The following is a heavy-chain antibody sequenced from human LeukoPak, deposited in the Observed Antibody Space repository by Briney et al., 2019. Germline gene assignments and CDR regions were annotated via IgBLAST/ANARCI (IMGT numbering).Heavy chain of an antibody. Sequence: GGSLRLSCAASGFTFSSYAMSWVRQAPGKGLEWVAVISYDGSNKYYADSVKGRFTISRDNSKNTLYLQMNSLRAEDTAVYYCARVPYYYDSSGYDFLEHWGQGTLVTVSS. V-gene: IGHV3-30-3*01. D-gene: IGHD3-22*01. CDR2: ISYDGSNK. CDR1: GFTFSSYA. CDR3: ARVPYYYDSSGYDFLEH. J-gene: IGHJ4*02.